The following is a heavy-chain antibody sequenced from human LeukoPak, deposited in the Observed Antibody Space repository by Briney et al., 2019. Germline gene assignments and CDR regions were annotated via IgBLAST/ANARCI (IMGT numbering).Heavy chain of an antibody. CDR3: AKASRLYGSGRNDAFDI. CDR2: ISGSGGST. CDR1: GFTFSSYA. V-gene: IGHV3-23*01. Sequence: GGSLRLSCAASGFTFSSYAMSWVRRAPGKGLEWVSAISGSGGSTYNADSVKGRFTISRDNSKNTLYLQMNSLRAEDTAVYYCAKASRLYGSGRNDAFDIGGQGTMVTVSS. D-gene: IGHD3-10*01. J-gene: IGHJ3*02.